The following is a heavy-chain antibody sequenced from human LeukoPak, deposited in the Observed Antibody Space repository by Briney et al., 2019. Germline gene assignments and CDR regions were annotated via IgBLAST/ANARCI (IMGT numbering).Heavy chain of an antibody. V-gene: IGHV4-34*01. CDR3: ARWEAHSSGYYLTPGFDY. J-gene: IGHJ4*02. CDR2: INHSGST. CDR1: GGSFSGYY. Sequence: PSETLSLTCAVYGGSFSGYYWSWIRQPPGKGLEWIGEINHSGSTNYNPSLKSRVTISVDTSKNQFSLKLSSETAADTAVYYCARWEAHSSGYYLTPGFDYWGQGTLVTVSS. D-gene: IGHD3-22*01.